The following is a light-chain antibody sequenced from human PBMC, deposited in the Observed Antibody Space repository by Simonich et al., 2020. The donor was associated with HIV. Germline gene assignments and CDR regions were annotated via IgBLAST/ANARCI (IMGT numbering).Light chain of an antibody. Sequence: QSALTQPPSASGSPGQSVTISCTGTSSDVGGYNYVSWYQQHPGEAPKLMLYEVSRRPSAVPDRFSGSKSGHTASLTVSGLQAEDEADYYCSSYAGSNNWVFGGVTKLTVL. V-gene: IGLV2-8*01. CDR2: EVS. J-gene: IGLJ3*02. CDR3: SSYAGSNNWV. CDR1: SSDVGGYNY.